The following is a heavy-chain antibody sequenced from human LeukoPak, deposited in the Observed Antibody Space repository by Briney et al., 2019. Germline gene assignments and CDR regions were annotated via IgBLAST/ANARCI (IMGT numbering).Heavy chain of an antibody. J-gene: IGHJ4*02. CDR3: ARGPTYYYDSSGYYFIDY. D-gene: IGHD3-22*01. V-gene: IGHV3-20*04. Sequence: GRSLRLSCAASGFTFDDYGMSWVRQAPGKGLEWVSGINWNGGSTGYADSVKGRFTISRDSAKNSLYLQMNSLRAEDTALYYCARGPTYYYDSSGYYFIDYWGQGTLVTVSS. CDR2: INWNGGST. CDR1: GFTFDDYG.